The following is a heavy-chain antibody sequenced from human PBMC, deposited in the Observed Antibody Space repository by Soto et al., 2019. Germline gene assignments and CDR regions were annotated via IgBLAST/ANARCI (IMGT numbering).Heavy chain of an antibody. CDR1: GGSFSSGDYY. D-gene: IGHD4-17*01. J-gene: IGHJ6*02. CDR3: ARIHFGDEPSYYYYGMDV. Sequence: QVQLQESGPGVVKPSQTLSLTCTVSGGSFSSGDYYWSWVRQPPGKGLEWIGYIYYTGSTFNNPSLKGRVSISIDASTTQFSLKLSSVTAADTAVYYCARIHFGDEPSYYYYGMDVWGQGTTVTVSS. CDR2: IYYTGST. V-gene: IGHV4-30-4*01.